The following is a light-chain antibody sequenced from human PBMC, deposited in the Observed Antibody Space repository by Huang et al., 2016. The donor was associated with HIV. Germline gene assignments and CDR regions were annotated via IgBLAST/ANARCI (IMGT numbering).Light chain of an antibody. CDR1: QSVSSN. CDR3: QQYNNWPRT. V-gene: IGKV3-15*01. Sequence: ELVMTQSPATLSVSPGERATLSCRASQSVSSNLAWYQQNPGQAPRLLIYGASTRATGIPDRFRGSGSGTEFTLTINSLQSEDFAVYYCQQYNNWPRTFGQGTKVEIK. CDR2: GAS. J-gene: IGKJ1*01.